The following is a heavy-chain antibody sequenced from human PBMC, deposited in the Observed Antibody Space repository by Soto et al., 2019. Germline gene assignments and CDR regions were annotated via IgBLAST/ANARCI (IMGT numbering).Heavy chain of an antibody. D-gene: IGHD6-13*01. Sequence: GGSLRLSCAASGFTFSSYGMHWVRQAPGKGLEWVAVISYDGSNKYYADSVKGRFTISRDNSKNTLYLQMNSLRAEDTAVYYCAKERWYSSSWYEDYWGQGTLVTVSS. J-gene: IGHJ4*02. CDR3: AKERWYSSSWYEDY. CDR2: ISYDGSNK. CDR1: GFTFSSYG. V-gene: IGHV3-30*18.